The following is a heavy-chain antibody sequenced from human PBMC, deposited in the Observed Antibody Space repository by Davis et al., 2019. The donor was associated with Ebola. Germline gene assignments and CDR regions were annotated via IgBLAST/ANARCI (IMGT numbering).Heavy chain of an antibody. V-gene: IGHV3-33*06. Sequence: GESLKISCAASGFTVSSNYMSWVRQAPGKGLEWVAVIWYDGSNKYYADSVKGRFTISRDNSKNTLYLQMNSPRAEDTAVYYCAKDLWGIVVVVAATPGLDYWGQGTLVTVSS. J-gene: IGHJ4*02. D-gene: IGHD2-15*01. CDR2: IWYDGSNK. CDR1: GFTVSSNY. CDR3: AKDLWGIVVVVAATPGLDY.